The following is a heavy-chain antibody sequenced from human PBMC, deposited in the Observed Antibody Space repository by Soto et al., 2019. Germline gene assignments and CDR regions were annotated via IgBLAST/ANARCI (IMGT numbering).Heavy chain of an antibody. V-gene: IGHV4-39*01. CDR3: ARHPSDFWFDP. CDR1: GGSISSSSYF. J-gene: IGHJ5*02. Sequence: PSETLSLTCSVSGGSISSSSYFWGWIRQPPGKGLEWIGSIYYSGSTYYNPSLKSRVTVSVDTSNNQFSLKLSSVTAADTAVYYCARHPSDFWFDPWGQGTRVTVS. CDR2: IYYSGST. D-gene: IGHD2-21*02.